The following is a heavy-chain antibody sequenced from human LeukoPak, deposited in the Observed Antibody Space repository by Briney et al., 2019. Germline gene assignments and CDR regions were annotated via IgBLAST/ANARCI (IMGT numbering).Heavy chain of an antibody. J-gene: IGHJ4*02. V-gene: IGHV3-48*03. CDR3: ARGAYGGTYLDS. Sequence: GGSLRLSCAASGFTFNICDMNWVRQAPGKGLEWVSYIRSSSSAMYYADSVRGRFTISRDDAKNSLYLYVSSLRVEDTALYYCARGAYGGTYLDSWGQGTLVTVSS. D-gene: IGHD2-8*01. CDR1: GFTFNICD. CDR2: IRSSSSAM.